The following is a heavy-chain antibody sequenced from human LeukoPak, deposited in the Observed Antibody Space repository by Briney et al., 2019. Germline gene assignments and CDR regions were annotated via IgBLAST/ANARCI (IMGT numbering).Heavy chain of an antibody. CDR2: ISDSGGRT. V-gene: IGHV3-23*01. J-gene: IGHJ4*02. Sequence: GGSLRLSCGVSGITLSNYGMSWARQAPGKGLEWVAGISDSGGRTNYADSVKGRFTISRDNPKNTLYLQMNSLRAEDTAVYYCANQYSSSWYPFDYWGQGTLVTVSS. D-gene: IGHD6-13*01. CDR3: ANQYSSSWYPFDY. CDR1: GITLSNYG.